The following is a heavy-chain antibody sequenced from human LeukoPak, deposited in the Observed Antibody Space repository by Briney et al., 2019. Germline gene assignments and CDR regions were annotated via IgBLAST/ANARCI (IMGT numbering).Heavy chain of an antibody. CDR1: GFTFSSYS. CDR3: ARDTTTVPYFDY. J-gene: IGHJ4*02. Sequence: GGSLRLSCAASGFTFSSYSMNWVRQAPGRGLEWVSSISSSSTYIYYADSVKGRFTISRDNDKNSLYLQMNSLRAEDTAVYYCARDTTTVPYFDYWGQGNLVTVSS. D-gene: IGHD4-17*01. CDR2: ISSSSTYI. V-gene: IGHV3-21*01.